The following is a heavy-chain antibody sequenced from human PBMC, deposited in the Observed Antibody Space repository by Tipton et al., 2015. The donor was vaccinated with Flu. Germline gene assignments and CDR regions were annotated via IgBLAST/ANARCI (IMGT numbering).Heavy chain of an antibody. Sequence: LRLSCTVSGASISSYYWSWIRQPPGKGLEWIGYIYYSGITNYNPSLKSRVTISVDTSKNQFSLRLCSVTAADTAVYYCARVGGDYRDTSGFIPWFDLWGQGTLVTVSS. V-gene: IGHV4-59*01. CDR2: IYYSGIT. CDR1: GASISSYY. CDR3: ARVGGDYRDTSGFIPWFDL. D-gene: IGHD3-22*01. J-gene: IGHJ5*02.